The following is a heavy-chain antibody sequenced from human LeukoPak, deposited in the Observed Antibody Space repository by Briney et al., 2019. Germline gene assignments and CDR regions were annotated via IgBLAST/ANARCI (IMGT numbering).Heavy chain of an antibody. CDR1: GFTFSSYW. D-gene: IGHD3-10*01. J-gene: IGHJ4*02. CDR2: IKQDGSEK. CDR3: ARVMTMVRPGGDY. Sequence: GGSLRLSCAASGFTFSSYWMSWVRQAPGKGLEWVANIKQDGSEKYYVDSVKGRFTISRDNAKNSLYLQMNSLRAEDTAVYYCARVMTMVRPGGDYWGQGTLVTVSS. V-gene: IGHV3-7*01.